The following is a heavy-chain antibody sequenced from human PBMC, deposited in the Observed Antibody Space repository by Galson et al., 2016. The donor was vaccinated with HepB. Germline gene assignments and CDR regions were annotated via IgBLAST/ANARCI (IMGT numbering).Heavy chain of an antibody. CDR1: GFNFSSYA. V-gene: IGHV3-23*01. CDR3: AKGSYSSSWYCYFDY. D-gene: IGHD6-13*01. J-gene: IGHJ4*02. CDR2: ISGSGGST. Sequence: SLRLSCAASGFNFSSYAMSWVRQAPGKGLEWVSAISGSGGSTYYADSVKGRFTISTDNSKNTLFLQMNSLRAADTAVFYCAKGSYSSSWYCYFDYWCQGTLVTVSS.